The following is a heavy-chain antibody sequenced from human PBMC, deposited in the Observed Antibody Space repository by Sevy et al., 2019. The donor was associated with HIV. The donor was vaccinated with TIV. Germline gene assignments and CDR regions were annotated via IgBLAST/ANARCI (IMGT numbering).Heavy chain of an antibody. D-gene: IGHD3-16*02. Sequence: GGSLRLSCGASGFTFSSYAMSWVRQAPGKGLEWVSAISGSGGSTYYADSVKGRFTISRDNSKNTLYLQMNSPRAEDTAVYYCAKGEGYDYVWGSYRYPDLFDYWGQGTLVTVSS. V-gene: IGHV3-23*01. CDR1: GFTFSSYA. J-gene: IGHJ4*02. CDR2: ISGSGGST. CDR3: AKGEGYDYVWGSYRYPDLFDY.